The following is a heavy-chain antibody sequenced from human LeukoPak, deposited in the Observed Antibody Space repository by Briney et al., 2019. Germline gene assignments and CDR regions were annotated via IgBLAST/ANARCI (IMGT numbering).Heavy chain of an antibody. D-gene: IGHD2-15*01. CDR1: GFTVSNKY. J-gene: IGHJ4*02. CDR3: ARGGASELYYFDY. CDR2: IYDGGNT. Sequence: GGSLRLSCAAPGFTVSNKYMSWVRQSPGKGLECVSVIYDGGNTYYADSVKGRFTISRDNSKNTLYLQMKGLRAEDTAVYYCARGGASELYYFDYWGQGTLVTVSS. V-gene: IGHV3-53*01.